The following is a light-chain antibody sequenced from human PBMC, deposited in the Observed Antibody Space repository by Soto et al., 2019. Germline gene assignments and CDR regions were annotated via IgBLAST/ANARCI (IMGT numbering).Light chain of an antibody. CDR2: VAS. CDR3: QQSYRSRLT. J-gene: IGKJ4*01. V-gene: IGKV1-39*01. CDR1: QNINRD. Sequence: DIQMTQSPSSLSASVGDRVTITCRASQNINRDLNWYQQKPGKAPKVLILVASSLESGVPSRFSGSGSGTDFTITISSLQPEDFATYYCQQSYRSRLTFGGGTKVEIK.